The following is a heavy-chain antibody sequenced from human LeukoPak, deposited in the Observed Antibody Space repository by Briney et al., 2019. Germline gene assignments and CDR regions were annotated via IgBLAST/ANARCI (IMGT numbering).Heavy chain of an antibody. CDR3: ARDTDVVVVAAYFDY. D-gene: IGHD2-15*01. Sequence: GRSLRLSCAASGFTFSSYGMHWVRQAPGKGLEWVAVISYDGSNKYYADSVKGRFTISRDNSKNTLYLQMNSLRAEDTAVYYCARDTDVVVVAAYFDYWGQGTLVTVSS. J-gene: IGHJ4*02. CDR2: ISYDGSNK. V-gene: IGHV3-30*03. CDR1: GFTFSSYG.